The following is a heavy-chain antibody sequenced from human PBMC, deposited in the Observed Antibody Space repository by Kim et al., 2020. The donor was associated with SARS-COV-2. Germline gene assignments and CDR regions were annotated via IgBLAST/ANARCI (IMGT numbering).Heavy chain of an antibody. CDR1: GGSISSSSYY. D-gene: IGHD5-12*01. J-gene: IGHJ6*02. V-gene: IGHV4-39*01. CDR3: ARHGQERWLQLHYYYYYYGMDV. Sequence: SETLSLTCTVSGGSISSSSYYWGWIRQPPGKGLEWIGSIYYSGSTYYNPSLKSRVTISVDTSKNQFSLKLSSVTAADTAVYYCARHGQERWLQLHYYYYYYGMDVWGQGTTVTVSS. CDR2: IYYSGST.